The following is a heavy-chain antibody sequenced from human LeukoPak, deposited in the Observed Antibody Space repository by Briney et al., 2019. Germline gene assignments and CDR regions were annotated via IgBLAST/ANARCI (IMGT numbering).Heavy chain of an antibody. V-gene: IGHV4-39*01. Sequence: SETLSLTCTVSGGSVSSSSYYWGWIRQPPAKGLEWIGSIYYSGYTYCNPSLKSRVAISVDTSKNQFSLKLTSVTTADTAVYHCARLDWATRRVFDIWGQGTVVTVSS. D-gene: IGHD2-2*01. J-gene: IGHJ3*02. CDR2: IYYSGYT. CDR1: GGSVSSSSYY. CDR3: ARLDWATRRVFDI.